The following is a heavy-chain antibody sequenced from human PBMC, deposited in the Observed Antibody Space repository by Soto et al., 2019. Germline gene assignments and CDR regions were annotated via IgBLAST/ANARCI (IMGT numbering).Heavy chain of an antibody. CDR2: TSYDGRET. CDR3: ARDSGRPILNFDN. Sequence: GGSLRLSCAASGFTFSSYAMHWVRQAPGKGLEWVAATSYDGRETYYADSAKGRFTVSKERSKNTAFLQMNALRHEDTAVYFCARDSGRPILNFDNWGQGTPVTVSS. D-gene: IGHD3-10*01. CDR1: GFTFSSYA. J-gene: IGHJ4*02. V-gene: IGHV3-30*04.